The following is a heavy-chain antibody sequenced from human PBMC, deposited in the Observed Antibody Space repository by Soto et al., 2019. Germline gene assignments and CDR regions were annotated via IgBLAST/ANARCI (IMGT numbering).Heavy chain of an antibody. CDR2: IDHSGST. Sequence: PSETLSLTCAIYGGSFSSYYWSWIRQPPGKGLEWIGEIDHSGSTNYNPSLKSRVTISVDTFKNQFSLKLSSVTAADTAVYYCARGPPREVVTASYFDYWGQGTLVTVSS. V-gene: IGHV4-34*01. D-gene: IGHD2-21*02. CDR1: GGSFSSYY. CDR3: ARGPPREVVTASYFDY. J-gene: IGHJ4*02.